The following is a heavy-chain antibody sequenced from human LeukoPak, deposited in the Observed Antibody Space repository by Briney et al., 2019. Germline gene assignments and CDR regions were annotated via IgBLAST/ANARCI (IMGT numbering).Heavy chain of an antibody. CDR1: GYTFTGYY. CDR3: ARGGCSSTSCYVDY. D-gene: IGHD2-2*01. Sequence: ASVKVSCKASGYTFTGYYMHWARQAPGQGLEWMGWINPNSGGTNYAQKFQGRVTMTRDTFISTAYMELSRLRSDDTAVYYCARGGCSSTSCYVDYWGQGTLVTVSS. CDR2: INPNSGGT. V-gene: IGHV1-2*02. J-gene: IGHJ4*02.